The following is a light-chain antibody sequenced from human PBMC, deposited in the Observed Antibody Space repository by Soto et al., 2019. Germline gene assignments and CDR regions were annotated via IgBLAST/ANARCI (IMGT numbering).Light chain of an antibody. CDR3: SSFAGTNSFV. CDR2: EVT. CDR1: ISDIGGYNY. V-gene: IGLV2-8*01. Sequence: QSVLTQPASVSGTPGQSITISCTGSISDIGGYNYVSWYQQFPGKAPKLIIYEVTRRPSGVPDRIFASKSDTTASLTVSGLQAEDEADYYCSSFAGTNSFVFGTGTKLTVL. J-gene: IGLJ1*01.